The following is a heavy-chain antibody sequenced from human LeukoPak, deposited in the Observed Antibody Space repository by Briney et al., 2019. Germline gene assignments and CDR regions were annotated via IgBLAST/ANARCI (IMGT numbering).Heavy chain of an antibody. V-gene: IGHV4-30-4*08. CDR1: GGSIGSGDYY. Sequence: SSETLSLTCTVSGGSIGSGDYYWSWIRQPPGKGLEWIGYIYYSGSTYYNPSLKSRVTISVDTSKNQFSLKLSSVTAADTAVYYCATRGGGSSVTGYYYYYMDVWGKGTTVTVSS. D-gene: IGHD1-26*01. J-gene: IGHJ6*03. CDR2: IYYSGST. CDR3: ATRGGGSSVTGYYYYYMDV.